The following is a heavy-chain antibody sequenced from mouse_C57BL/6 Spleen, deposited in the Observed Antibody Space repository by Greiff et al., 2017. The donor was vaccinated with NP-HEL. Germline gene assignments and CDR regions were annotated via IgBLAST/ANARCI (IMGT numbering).Heavy chain of an antibody. CDR2: IDPSDSYT. CDR3: ARSLTGTSWYFDV. D-gene: IGHD4-1*01. CDR1: GYTFTSYW. Sequence: QVQLKQSGAELVMPGASVKLSCKASGYTFTSYWMHWVKQRPGQGLEWIGEIDPSDSYTNYNQKFKGKSTLTVDKSSSTAYMQLSSLTSEDSAVYYCARSLTGTSWYFDVWGTGTTVTVSS. J-gene: IGHJ1*03. V-gene: IGHV1-69*01.